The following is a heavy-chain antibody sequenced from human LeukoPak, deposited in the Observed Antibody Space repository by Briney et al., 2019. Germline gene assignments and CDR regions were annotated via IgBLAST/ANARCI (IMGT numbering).Heavy chain of an antibody. V-gene: IGHV7-4-1*02. CDR2: INTNTGNP. D-gene: IGHD4/OR15-4a*01. CDR1: GYTFTTYA. J-gene: IGHJ6*02. Sequence: ASVKVSCKASGYTFTTYAMNWVRQAPGQGLEWMGWINTNTGNPTYAQGFTGRFVFSLDTSVSTAYLQISSLKAEDTAVYYCAGANTSYYYYGMDVWGQGTTVTVS. CDR3: AGANTSYYYYGMDV.